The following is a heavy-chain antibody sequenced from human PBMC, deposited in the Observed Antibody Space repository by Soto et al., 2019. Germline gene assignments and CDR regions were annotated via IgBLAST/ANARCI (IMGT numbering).Heavy chain of an antibody. D-gene: IGHD3-9*01. Sequence: SETLSLTCTVSGGSISSSSYYWGWIRQPPGKGLEWIGSIYYSGSTYYNPSLKSRVTISVDTSKNQFSLKLSSVTAADTAVYYCATEREYYDILTGYSSFEYWGQGTLVTVSS. CDR1: GGSISSSSYY. V-gene: IGHV4-39*01. J-gene: IGHJ4*02. CDR2: IYYSGST. CDR3: ATEREYYDILTGYSSFEY.